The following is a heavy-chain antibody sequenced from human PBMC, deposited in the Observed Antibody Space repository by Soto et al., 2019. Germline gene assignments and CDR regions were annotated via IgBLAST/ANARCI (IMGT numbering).Heavy chain of an antibody. CDR1: GFTFSSYA. CDR2: ISGSGGST. D-gene: IGHD2-15*01. J-gene: IGHJ3*02. Sequence: PGGSLRLSCAASGFTFSSYAMSWVRQAPGKGLEWVSAISGSGGSTYYADSVKGRFTISRDNSKNTLYLQMNSLRAEDTAVYYCAKDDAVVVVAATDAFDIWGQGTMVTVSS. V-gene: IGHV3-23*01. CDR3: AKDDAVVVVAATDAFDI.